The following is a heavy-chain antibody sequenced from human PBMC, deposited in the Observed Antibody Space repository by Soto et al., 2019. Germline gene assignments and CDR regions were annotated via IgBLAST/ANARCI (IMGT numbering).Heavy chain of an antibody. CDR3: ARVVLSSETFRPYYYYYNMDV. CDR1: GFTFSSHS. CDR2: VSRRSIYI. Sequence: GGSLRLSCAASGFTFSSHSLNWVRQAPGKGLEWVSSVSRRSIYIYYADSVKGRFTTSRDNAENSLYLQMDSLRAEDTAVYYCARVVLSSETFRPYYYYYNMDVWGQGTTVTVSS. D-gene: IGHD3-10*01. V-gene: IGHV3-21*01. J-gene: IGHJ6*02.